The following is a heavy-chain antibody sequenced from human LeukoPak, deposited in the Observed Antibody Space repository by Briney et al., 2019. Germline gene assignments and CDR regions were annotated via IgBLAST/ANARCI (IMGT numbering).Heavy chain of an antibody. J-gene: IGHJ3*02. CDR2: IGSSGSTV. Sequence: LSLTCTVSGGSISSSNYYWGWIRQPPGKGLEWVSYIGSSGSTVYYADSVKGRFTISRDNAKNSLYMQMESLRDEDTAIYYCARDTLEYSNSPDALDIWGQGTMVTVSS. CDR3: ARDTLEYSNSPDALDI. V-gene: IGHV3-11*04. CDR1: GGSISSSNYY. D-gene: IGHD4-23*01.